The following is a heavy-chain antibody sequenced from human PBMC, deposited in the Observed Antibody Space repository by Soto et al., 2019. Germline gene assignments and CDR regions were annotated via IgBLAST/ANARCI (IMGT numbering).Heavy chain of an antibody. J-gene: IGHJ4*02. D-gene: IGHD3-22*01. CDR2: INPSGGST. V-gene: IGHV1-46*01. CDR3: ARGGLTYYYDSSGYQPDY. Sequence: ASVKVSCKASGYTFTSYYMHWVRQAPGQGLEWMGIINPSGGSTSYAQKFQGRVTMTRDTSTSTVYMELSSLRSEDTAVYYCARGGLTYYYDSSGYQPDYWGQGTLVTVSS. CDR1: GYTFTSYY.